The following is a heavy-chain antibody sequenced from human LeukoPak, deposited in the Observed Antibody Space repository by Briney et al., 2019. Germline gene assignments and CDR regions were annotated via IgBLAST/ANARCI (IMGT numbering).Heavy chain of an antibody. D-gene: IGHD5-12*01. J-gene: IGHJ2*01. CDR2: IYHSGST. V-gene: IGHV4-30-2*01. CDR3: ARVYSGYEWGWYFDL. Sequence: SQTLSLTCAVSGGSISSGGYSWSWIRQPPGKGLEWIGYIYHSGSTCYNPSLKSRVTISVDRSKNQFSLKLSSVTAADTAVYYCARVYSGYEWGWYFDLWGRGTLVTVSS. CDR1: GGSISSGGYS.